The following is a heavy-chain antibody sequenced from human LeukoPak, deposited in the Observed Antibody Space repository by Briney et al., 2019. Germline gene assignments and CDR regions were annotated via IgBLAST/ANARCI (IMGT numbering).Heavy chain of an antibody. D-gene: IGHD1-26*01. CDR1: GFTFSDYA. V-gene: IGHV3-23*01. Sequence: GGSLRLSCAASGFTFSDYAMRWVRQAPGKGLEWVSIIAGSGDNTYYADSVKGRFTTSRDNSKNTLYLQMNSLRAEDTAVYYCAEEVGSTYPTFDYGGQGTLVTVSS. CDR2: IAGSGDNT. J-gene: IGHJ4*02. CDR3: AEEVGSTYPTFDY.